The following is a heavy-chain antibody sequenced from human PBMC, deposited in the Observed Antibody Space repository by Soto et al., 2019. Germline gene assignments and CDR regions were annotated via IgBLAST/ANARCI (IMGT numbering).Heavy chain of an antibody. CDR2: INHSGST. J-gene: IGHJ4*02. CDR3: ARALGYTYGHLPIDY. V-gene: IGHV4-4*02. D-gene: IGHD5-18*01. CDR1: GDSISSGYY. Sequence: SETLSLTCTVSGDSISSGYYWSWVRQPPGKGLEWIGEINHSGSTNYNPSLKSRLTISVDTSKNQFSLNLSSVTAADTALYYCARALGYTYGHLPIDYWGQGTLVTVSS.